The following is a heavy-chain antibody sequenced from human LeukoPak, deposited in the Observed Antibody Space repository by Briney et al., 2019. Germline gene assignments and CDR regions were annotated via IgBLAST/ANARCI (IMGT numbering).Heavy chain of an antibody. D-gene: IGHD2-21*02. J-gene: IGHJ4*02. V-gene: IGHV3-33*01. CDR1: GFTFSSYG. Sequence: AGSLRLSCGASGFTFSSYGMNWLRQAPGKGLEWVAVIWYDGSHKYYADSAKGRFTISRDNSKNTVSLQMDSLRVEDTALYYCARDLGGCGDRFCSYYFDHWGQGIQVTVSS. CDR3: ARDLGGCGDRFCSYYFDH. CDR2: IWYDGSHK.